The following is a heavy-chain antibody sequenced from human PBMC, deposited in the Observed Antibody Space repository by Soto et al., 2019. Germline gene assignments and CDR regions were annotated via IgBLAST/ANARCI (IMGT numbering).Heavy chain of an antibody. CDR3: ATEKMVSSWNYFAHY. D-gene: IGHD1-7*01. Sequence: SVKVSCKASGGTLTNFINYPINWVRQAPGQGLEWMGGIVPNIGTVNYAQKFQGRVTITADKSTGTAYMELSSLRSEDTAVYYCATEKMVSSWNYFAHYWGQGTLVTVSS. J-gene: IGHJ4*02. CDR2: IVPNIGTV. V-gene: IGHV1-69*06. CDR1: GGTLTNFINYP.